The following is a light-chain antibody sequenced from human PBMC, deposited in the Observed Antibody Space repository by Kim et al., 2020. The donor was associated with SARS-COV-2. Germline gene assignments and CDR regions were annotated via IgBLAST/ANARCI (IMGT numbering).Light chain of an antibody. J-gene: IGLJ3*02. Sequence: QSALTQPASVSGSPGQSITISCTGTSSDVGGYNYVSWYQQHPGKAPKLMICDVSKRPSGVSNRFSGSKSGNTASLTISGLQAEDEADYCCGSYASSSTPWVFGGGTQLTVL. CDR1: SSDVGGYNY. CDR2: DVS. V-gene: IGLV2-14*01. CDR3: GSYASSSTPWV.